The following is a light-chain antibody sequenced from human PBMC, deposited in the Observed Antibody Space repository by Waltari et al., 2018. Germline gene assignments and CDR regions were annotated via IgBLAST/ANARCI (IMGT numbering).Light chain of an antibody. CDR2: GAS. CDR3: QQYNNWPLT. V-gene: IGKV3-15*01. Sequence: EILLTQSPVTLSVSPGEGATLSCRASRSVSFKLAWYQQKPGQAPRLLIYGASTRATGVPARFSGGGSGTEFTLTITRLQSEDFSVYYCQQYNNWPLTFGGGTKVEIK. CDR1: RSVSFK. J-gene: IGKJ4*01.